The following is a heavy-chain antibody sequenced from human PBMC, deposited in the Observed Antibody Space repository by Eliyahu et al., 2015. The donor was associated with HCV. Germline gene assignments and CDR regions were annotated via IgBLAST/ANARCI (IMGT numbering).Heavy chain of an antibody. V-gene: IGHV4-59*01. CDR1: GGSITTYY. J-gene: IGHJ5*02. D-gene: IGHD6-19*01. Sequence: TCXVSGGSITTYYWSWIRQPPGKGLQWIGYIHYSGSTNYNPSLKSRVTISVDTSKNQFSLSLTXVTAADTAVYYXASGGGGIAVAGTGGWFDPWGQGTLVTVSS. CDR3: ASGGGGIAVAGTGGWFDP. CDR2: IHYSGST.